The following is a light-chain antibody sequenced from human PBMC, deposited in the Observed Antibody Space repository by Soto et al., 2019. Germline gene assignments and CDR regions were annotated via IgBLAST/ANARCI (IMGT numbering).Light chain of an antibody. V-gene: IGLV2-14*01. Sequence: QSVLTQPASVSGPPGQSITISCTGTSSDVGGYNYVSWYQQHPGKAPKLMIYEVRNRPSGVSNRFSGSKSGNTASLTISGLQAEDEADYYCSSYTSSSPYVFGTGTKVTVL. CDR1: SSDVGGYNY. J-gene: IGLJ1*01. CDR2: EVR. CDR3: SSYTSSSPYV.